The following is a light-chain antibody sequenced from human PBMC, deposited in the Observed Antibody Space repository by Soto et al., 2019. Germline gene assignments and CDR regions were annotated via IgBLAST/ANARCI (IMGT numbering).Light chain of an antibody. V-gene: IGKV1-39*01. CDR1: QTINTF. CDR2: SAS. Sequence: DIQMTQSPSSLSASVGHSVTITCRASQTINTFLHWYQQKPGHAPNLLIYSASPLQPRVPSRFSGSGSGTDFTLTISSLQPDGFATYFCQQTFSFPHTFGPGTKVDLK. J-gene: IGKJ3*01. CDR3: QQTFSFPHT.